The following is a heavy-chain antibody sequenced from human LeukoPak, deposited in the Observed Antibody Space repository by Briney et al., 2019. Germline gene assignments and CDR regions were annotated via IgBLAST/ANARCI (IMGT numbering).Heavy chain of an antibody. J-gene: IGHJ5*02. Sequence: SETLSLTCTVSGGSISSSSYYWGWIRQPPGKGLEWIGYIYYSGSTNYKPSLKSRVTISVDTSRNQFSLKLRSVNAADTAVYYCARGGYYGSGNDFRFDPWGQGTLVTVSS. V-gene: IGHV4-61*05. D-gene: IGHD3-10*01. CDR3: ARGGYYGSGNDFRFDP. CDR1: GGSISSSSYY. CDR2: IYYSGST.